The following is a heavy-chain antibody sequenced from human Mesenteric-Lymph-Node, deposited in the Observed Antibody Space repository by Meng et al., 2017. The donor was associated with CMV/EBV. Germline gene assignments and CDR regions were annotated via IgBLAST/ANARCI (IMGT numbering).Heavy chain of an antibody. CDR2: IRPKVDNYAT. Sequence: GGSLRLSCAASGFTFSDSTLHWVRQASGKGLEWVGCIRPKVDNYATGYGASVKGRYTISRDDSKNTAYLQLNSLKPEDTAVYYCTRGGSGWYFDHWGQGTLVTVSS. D-gene: IGHD6-19*01. CDR3: TRGGSGWYFDH. J-gene: IGHJ4*02. CDR1: GFTFSDST. V-gene: IGHV3-73*01.